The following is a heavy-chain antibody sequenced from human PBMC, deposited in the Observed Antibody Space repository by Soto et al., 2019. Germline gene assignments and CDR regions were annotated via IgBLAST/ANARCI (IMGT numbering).Heavy chain of an antibody. D-gene: IGHD3-10*01. CDR2: MNPNSGDT. CDR1: GYSFTSFD. J-gene: IGHJ4*02. Sequence: QVQLVQSGAEVKKPGASVRVSCKGSGYSFTSFDVHWVRQAPGQGLEWMGWMNPNSGDTVYAQNFQGRVTMTSDTSMRTAYMELSSLKSEDTAVYYCTRVSFNVNPRFPFDSWGQGTLISVSS. CDR3: TRVSFNVNPRFPFDS. V-gene: IGHV1-8*01.